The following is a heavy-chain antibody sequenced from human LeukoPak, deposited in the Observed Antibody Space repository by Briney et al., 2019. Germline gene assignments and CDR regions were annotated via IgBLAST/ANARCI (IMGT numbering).Heavy chain of an antibody. V-gene: IGHV5-51*01. Sequence: GESLKISCKVSGNSFTSNWIGWVRQMPGKGLEWMGIIYPGDSDTRYSPSFQGQVTISADKSISTAYLQWSSLKASDTAMYYCARREGSSSWYYFDYWGQGTLVTASS. D-gene: IGHD6-13*01. CDR3: ARREGSSSWYYFDY. CDR1: GNSFTSNW. J-gene: IGHJ4*02. CDR2: IYPGDSDT.